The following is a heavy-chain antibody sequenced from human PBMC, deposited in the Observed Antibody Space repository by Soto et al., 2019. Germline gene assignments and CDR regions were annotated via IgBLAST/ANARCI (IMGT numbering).Heavy chain of an antibody. V-gene: IGHV3-33*01. CDR3: ARGPVVTPKFSYYYYGMDA. Sequence: GGSLRLSCAASGFTFSSYGMHWVRQAPGKGLEWVAVIWYDGSNKYYADSVKGRFTISRDNSKNTLYLQMNSLRAEDTAVYYCARGPVVTPKFSYYYYGMDAWGQGTTVTVYS. CDR2: IWYDGSNK. D-gene: IGHD2-21*02. J-gene: IGHJ6*02. CDR1: GFTFSSYG.